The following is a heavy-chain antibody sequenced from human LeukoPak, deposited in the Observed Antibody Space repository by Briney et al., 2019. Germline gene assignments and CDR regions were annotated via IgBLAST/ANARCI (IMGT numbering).Heavy chain of an antibody. V-gene: IGHV1-69*04. CDR1: GGTFSSYA. CDR3: ARGKDGYNYEGFQH. CDR2: IIPILGIA. D-gene: IGHD5-24*01. J-gene: IGHJ1*01. Sequence: SVKVSFKASGGTFSSYAISWVRQAPGQGLEWMGRIIPILGIANYAQEFQGRVTITADKSTSTAYMELSSLRSEDTAVYYCARGKDGYNYEGFQHWGQGTLVTVSS.